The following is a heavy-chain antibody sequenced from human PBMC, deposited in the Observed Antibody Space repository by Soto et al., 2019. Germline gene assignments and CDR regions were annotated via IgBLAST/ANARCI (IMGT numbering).Heavy chain of an antibody. Sequence: QVRLVQSGAEVKKPGSSVKLSCKVSGGNSNGYSIAWVRQAPGQGLQWLGTIVPLSGTPNHAHKFQGRVTITADTSTNTAYLELSSLRYEDTAIYYCARDWRQMSRGGFFDYWGQGSLVTISS. V-gene: IGHV1-69*06. CDR1: GGNSNGYS. CDR2: IVPLSGTP. D-gene: IGHD3-3*01. CDR3: ARDWRQMSRGGFFDY. J-gene: IGHJ4*02.